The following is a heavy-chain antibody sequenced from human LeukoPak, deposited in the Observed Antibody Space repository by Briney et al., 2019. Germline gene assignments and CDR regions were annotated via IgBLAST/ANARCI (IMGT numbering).Heavy chain of an antibody. CDR2: IYTSGST. J-gene: IGHJ4*02. CDR3: ARDQLLWAFDS. V-gene: IGHV4-61*02. D-gene: IGHD2-2*01. CDR1: GGSISSGSYY. Sequence: NPSETLSLTCTVSGGSISSGSYYWNWIRQPAGKGLEWIGRIYTSGSTNYNPSLKSRVTISVDTSKNQFSLKLSSVTAADTAVYYCARDQLLWAFDSWGLGTLVTVSS.